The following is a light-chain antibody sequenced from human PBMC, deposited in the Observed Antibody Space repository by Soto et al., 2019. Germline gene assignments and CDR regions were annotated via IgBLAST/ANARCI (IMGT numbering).Light chain of an antibody. V-gene: IGKV1-5*03. CDR1: QSISSW. CDR2: KAS. CDR3: QQDNTYPWT. J-gene: IGKJ1*01. Sequence: DIQMTQSPSTLSASVGDRVTITCRASQSISSWLAWYQQKPGKAPKLLIYKASSLEGGVQSRFSGSGSGTESTLTISSLHPDDSATYCCQQDNTYPWTFGQGTKLEIK.